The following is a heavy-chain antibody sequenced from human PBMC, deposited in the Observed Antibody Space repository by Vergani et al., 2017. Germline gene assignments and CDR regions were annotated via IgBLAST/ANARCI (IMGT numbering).Heavy chain of an antibody. D-gene: IGHD3-22*01. CDR1: GYSFTSYW. Sequence: EVQLVQSGAEVKKPGESLRISCKGSGYSFTSYWISWVRQMPGKGLEWMGIIYPGDSDTRYSPSFQGQVTISADKSISTAYLQWSSLKASDTAMYYCARRRPYYYDSSGYCFDYWGQGTLVTVSS. J-gene: IGHJ4*02. CDR2: IYPGDSDT. CDR3: ARRRPYYYDSSGYCFDY. V-gene: IGHV5-51*01.